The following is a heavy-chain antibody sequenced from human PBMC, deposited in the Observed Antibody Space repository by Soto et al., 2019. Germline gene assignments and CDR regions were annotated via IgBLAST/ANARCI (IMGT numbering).Heavy chain of an antibody. J-gene: IGHJ4*02. CDR1: GYNFTNYW. Sequence: GESLKISCKVTGYNFTNYWVAWVRHMPGKGLEWMGIVFPGDSDTRYNPSFQGQVTFSADQSTGTAFLQWTSLKAPDTATYYCASRNLYRSGAACYGTNELDFWGQGTKVTVSS. CDR2: VFPGDSDT. CDR3: ASRNLYRSGAACYGTNELDF. D-gene: IGHD2-15*01. V-gene: IGHV5-51*01.